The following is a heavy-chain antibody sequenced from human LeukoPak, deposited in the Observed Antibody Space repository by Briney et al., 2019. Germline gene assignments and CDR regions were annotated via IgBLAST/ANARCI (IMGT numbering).Heavy chain of an antibody. V-gene: IGHV4-4*07. CDR3: ARDSPNHPFITIFGVVDGGANAFDI. J-gene: IGHJ3*02. Sequence: KSSETLSLTCTVSGGSISSYYWSGIRQPAGKGLEGIGRIYTSGSTNYNPSLKSRGTISVDTSKNQFSLKLSSVTAADTAVYYCARDSPNHPFITIFGVVDGGANAFDIWGQGTMVTVSS. CDR2: IYTSGST. D-gene: IGHD3-3*01. CDR1: GGSISSYY.